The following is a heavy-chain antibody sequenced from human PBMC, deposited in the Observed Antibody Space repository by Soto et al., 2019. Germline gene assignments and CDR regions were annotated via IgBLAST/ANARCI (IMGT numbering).Heavy chain of an antibody. Sequence: GGSLRLSCAASGFTFSSYSMNWVRQAPGKGLEWVSSISSSSSYIYYADSVKGRFTISRDNAKNSLYLQMNSLRAEDTAVYYCARPYSGYRLDYYYYMDVWGKGTTVTVSS. V-gene: IGHV3-21*01. CDR2: ISSSSSYI. CDR3: ARPYSGYRLDYYYYMDV. CDR1: GFTFSSYS. D-gene: IGHD5-12*01. J-gene: IGHJ6*03.